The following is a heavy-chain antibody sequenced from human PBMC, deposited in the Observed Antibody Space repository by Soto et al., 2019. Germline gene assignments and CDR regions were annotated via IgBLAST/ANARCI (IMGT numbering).Heavy chain of an antibody. J-gene: IGHJ4*02. Sequence: VRLSCAASGFTFSSYSMDWVRQAPGKGLEWVSSISTSSSYIYYADSVKGRFTISRDNAKNSLYLQMNSLRAEDTAVYYCARDWHTGYYFDYWGQGNMVTVSS. CDR3: ARDWHTGYYFDY. CDR1: GFTFSSYS. V-gene: IGHV3-21*01. D-gene: IGHD2-8*02. CDR2: ISTSSSYI.